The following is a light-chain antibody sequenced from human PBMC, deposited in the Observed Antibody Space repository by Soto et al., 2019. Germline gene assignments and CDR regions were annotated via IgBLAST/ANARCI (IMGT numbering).Light chain of an antibody. CDR3: QQRSNWPPD. CDR2: DAS. Sequence: EIVLTQSPATLSLSPGERATLSCRASQSVSSYLAWYQQKPGQAPRLLIYDASNRATGIPARFSGSGSGTDFTLTISSLETEDFAVYYCQQRSNWPPDFGGGTKVDIK. CDR1: QSVSSY. J-gene: IGKJ4*01. V-gene: IGKV3-11*01.